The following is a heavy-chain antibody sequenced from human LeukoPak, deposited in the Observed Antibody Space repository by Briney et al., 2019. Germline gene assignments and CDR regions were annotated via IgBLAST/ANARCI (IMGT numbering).Heavy chain of an antibody. CDR1: GFTFRIYG. V-gene: IGHV3-33*01. Sequence: PGTSLRLSCEASGFTFRIYGMRWVRQAPGKGLEWVAAIWEDGTNIHYADSVKGRFTISRDNSKNRLYLQMNNLRAEDTALYFCARVGYNSGWYEYWGQGTLVTVSS. J-gene: IGHJ4*02. D-gene: IGHD6-19*01. CDR2: IWEDGTNI. CDR3: ARVGYNSGWYEY.